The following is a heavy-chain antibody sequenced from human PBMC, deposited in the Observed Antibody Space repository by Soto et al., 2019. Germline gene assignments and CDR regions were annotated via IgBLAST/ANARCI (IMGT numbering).Heavy chain of an antibody. CDR3: ASQIPGVVPAAS. Sequence: LGESLKISCKGSGYSFTSYWISWVRQMPGKGLEWMGRIDPSDSYTNYSPSFQGHVTISADKSISTAYLQWSSLKASDTAMYYCASQIPGVVPAASWGQGTLVTVSS. D-gene: IGHD2-2*01. CDR2: IDPSDSYT. J-gene: IGHJ5*02. V-gene: IGHV5-10-1*01. CDR1: GYSFTSYW.